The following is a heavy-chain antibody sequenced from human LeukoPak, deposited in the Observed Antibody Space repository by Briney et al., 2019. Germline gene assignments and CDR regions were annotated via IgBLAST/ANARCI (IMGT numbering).Heavy chain of an antibody. Sequence: SETLSLTCTVSGGSISSHYWSWIRQPPGKGLEWIGYIYYSGSTNYNPSLKSRVTVSVDTSKNQFSLKLSSVTAADTAVYYCARVAMYYYGSGSRYYYYYMDVWGKGTTVTVSS. CDR2: IYYSGST. J-gene: IGHJ6*03. V-gene: IGHV4-59*11. D-gene: IGHD3-10*01. CDR1: GGSISSHY. CDR3: ARVAMYYYGSGSRYYYYYMDV.